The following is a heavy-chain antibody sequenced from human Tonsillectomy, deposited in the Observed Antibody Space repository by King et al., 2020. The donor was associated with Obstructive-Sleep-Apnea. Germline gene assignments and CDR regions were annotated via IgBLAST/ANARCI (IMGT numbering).Heavy chain of an antibody. CDR1: GFTFSSHA. D-gene: IGHD2-15*01. V-gene: IGHV3-30*04. Sequence: VQLVESGGGVVQPERSLRLSCAASGFTFSSHAMYWVRQAPGKGLEWGAVITYYGSNKYYADSVKGRFTISRANSKNTLYLQMNSLRAEDTAVYYCARDLGWATYYVDNWGQGALITVSS. CDR2: ITYYGSNK. CDR3: ARDLGWATYYVDN. J-gene: IGHJ4*02.